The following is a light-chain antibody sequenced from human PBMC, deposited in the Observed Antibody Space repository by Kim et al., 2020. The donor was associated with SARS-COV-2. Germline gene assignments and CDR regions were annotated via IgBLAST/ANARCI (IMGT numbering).Light chain of an antibody. CDR1: SGHSSYA. CDR3: QTWGTGPV. J-gene: IGLJ2*01. CDR2: LNTDGSH. Sequence: GASVKITCTLSSGHSSYAIAWHQQQPEKGPRYLMKLNTDGSHSKGDGIPDRFSGSSSGAERYLTISSLQSEDEADYYCQTWGTGPVFGGGTQLTVL. V-gene: IGLV4-69*01.